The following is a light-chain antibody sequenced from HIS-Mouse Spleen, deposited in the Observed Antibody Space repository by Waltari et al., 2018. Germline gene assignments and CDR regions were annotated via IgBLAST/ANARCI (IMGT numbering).Light chain of an antibody. J-gene: IGLJ2*01. V-gene: IGLV3-10*01. CDR1: ALPKKY. Sequence: SYELTQPPSVSVSPGQTARITCSGDALPKKYAYWYQQKSGQAPVLVINEDSKRPSGIPGRVSGSSSGTRATLTISGAQVEDEADYYCYSTDSSGNHRVFGGGTKLTVL. CDR2: EDS. CDR3: YSTDSSGNHRV.